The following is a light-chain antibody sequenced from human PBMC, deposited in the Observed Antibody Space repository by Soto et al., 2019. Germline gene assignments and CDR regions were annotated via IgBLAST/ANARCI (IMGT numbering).Light chain of an antibody. CDR3: QQYGSSPWT. J-gene: IGKJ1*01. CDR1: QSVSSSF. Sequence: ELVLTQSPGTLSLSPGERGTLSCRASQSVSSSFLVWYQQKPGQAPRLLIYGASSRATGIPDRFSGSGSGTDFTLTISRVEPEACAVYYCQQYGSSPWTFGQGTKVEIK. V-gene: IGKV3-20*01. CDR2: GAS.